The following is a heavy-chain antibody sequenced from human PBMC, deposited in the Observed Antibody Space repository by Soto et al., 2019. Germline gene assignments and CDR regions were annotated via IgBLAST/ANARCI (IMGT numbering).Heavy chain of an antibody. J-gene: IGHJ3*02. V-gene: IGHV3-21*01. CDR1: GFTFSTYN. D-gene: IGHD3-16*01. Sequence: EVQLVESGGGLVKPGGSLRLSCAASGFTFSTYNVNWVRQAPGRGLEWVSSISSSSSYIKYADSLKGRFTISRDNAKNSVYLQMNSLRAEDTAVYYCARDGGLNIDIWGQGTMVSVSS. CDR2: ISSSSSYI. CDR3: ARDGGLNIDI.